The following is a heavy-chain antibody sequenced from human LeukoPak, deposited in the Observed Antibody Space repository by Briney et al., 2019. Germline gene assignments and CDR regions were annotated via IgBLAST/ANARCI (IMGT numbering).Heavy chain of an antibody. Sequence: QSGGSLRLSCAASGFTFDDYAMSWVRQAPGKGLEWVANIKQDGSEKYYEDSVKGRFTISRDNAKNSLYLQMNFLRVEDTAVYYCAKVAVEANDYWGQGTLVTVSS. CDR1: GFTFDDYA. D-gene: IGHD4-23*01. V-gene: IGHV3-7*04. CDR3: AKVAVEANDY. J-gene: IGHJ4*02. CDR2: IKQDGSEK.